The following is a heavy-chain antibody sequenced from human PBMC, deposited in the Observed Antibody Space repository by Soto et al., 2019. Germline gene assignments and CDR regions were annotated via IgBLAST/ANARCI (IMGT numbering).Heavy chain of an antibody. J-gene: IGHJ4*02. CDR3: ARKGFFDY. V-gene: IGHV1-2*02. Sequence: ASRKVSCKASGYSFDAHYIHWVRQAPGQGLEWMGWINPFSGTTKLAQKFQGRVSVTRDTSISTAYVEMSSLRSDDTAIYYCARKGFFDYWGQGTLVTVS. CDR2: INPFSGTT. CDR1: GYSFDAHY.